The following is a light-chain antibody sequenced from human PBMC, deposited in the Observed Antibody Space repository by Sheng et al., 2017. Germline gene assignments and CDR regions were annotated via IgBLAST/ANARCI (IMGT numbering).Light chain of an antibody. CDR3: GSYSSSSTLGV. Sequence: QSALTQPASVSGSPGQSITISCTGSSSDIGDYNYVSWYQQHPGKAPKLIIYDVTNRPSGISYRFSGSKSGNTASLTISGLQAGDEADYYCGSYSSSSTLGVFGEGTKVTVL. CDR1: SSDIGDYNY. V-gene: IGLV2-14*03. CDR2: DVT. J-gene: IGLJ3*02.